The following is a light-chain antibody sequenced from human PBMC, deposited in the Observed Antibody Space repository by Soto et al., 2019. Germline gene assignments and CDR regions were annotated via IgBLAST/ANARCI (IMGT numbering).Light chain of an antibody. CDR1: QSVSSRY. V-gene: IGKV3-20*01. CDR2: DAS. CDR3: QQYGSSYT. Sequence: EIVLTQSPGTLSLSPGERATLSCRASQSVSSRYLAWYQQKPGQAPRLLIYDASYRTPGIPDRFSGRGSGADFTLTISRLEPEVFADYYCQQYGSSYTFGPGTKVDIK. J-gene: IGKJ3*01.